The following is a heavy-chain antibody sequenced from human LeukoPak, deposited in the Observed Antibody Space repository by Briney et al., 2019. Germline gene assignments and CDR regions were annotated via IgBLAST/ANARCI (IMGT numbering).Heavy chain of an antibody. V-gene: IGHV4-31*03. J-gene: IGHJ4*02. CDR2: IYYSGST. CDR1: GGSISSGGYY. CDR3: ASAGLVTHFDY. Sequence: PSETLSLTYTVSGGSISSGGYYWSWIRRHPGKGLEWIGYIYYSGSTYYNPSLKSRVTISVDTSKNQFSPKLSSVTAADTAVYYCASAGLVTHFDYWGQGTLVTVSS. D-gene: IGHD4-23*01.